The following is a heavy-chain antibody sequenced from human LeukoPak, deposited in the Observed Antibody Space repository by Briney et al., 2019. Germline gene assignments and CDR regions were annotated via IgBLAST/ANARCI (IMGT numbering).Heavy chain of an antibody. CDR2: ISGSGGST. CDR1: GFTFSSYA. D-gene: IGHD4-17*01. J-gene: IGHJ5*02. V-gene: IGHV3-23*01. Sequence: GGSLRLSCAASGFTFSSYATSWVRQAPGKGLEWVSSISGSGGSTYYADSVKGRFTISRDNSKNTLYLQMNSLRAEDTAVYYCAKDRLMTTANWFDPWGQGTLVTVSS. CDR3: AKDRLMTTANWFDP.